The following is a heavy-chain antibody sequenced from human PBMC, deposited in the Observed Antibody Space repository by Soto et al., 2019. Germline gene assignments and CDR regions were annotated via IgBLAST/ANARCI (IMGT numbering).Heavy chain of an antibody. CDR3: ARDAGGWYPLLSPWFDP. D-gene: IGHD2-2*01. CDR2: IYYSGGD. CDR1: DGSISSGGYY. Sequence: QVQLQESGPGLVKPSQTLSLTCTVSDGSISSGGYYWSWIRQHPGNILQWDGYIYYSGGDYYNPSLKSRVTISVDTSKNQCSLRLSSVTAADTAVYYCARDAGGWYPLLSPWFDPWGKGTLVTVSS. J-gene: IGHJ5*02. V-gene: IGHV4-31*03.